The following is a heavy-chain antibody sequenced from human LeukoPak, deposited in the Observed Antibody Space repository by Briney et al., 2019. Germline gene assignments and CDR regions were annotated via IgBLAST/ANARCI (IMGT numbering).Heavy chain of an antibody. J-gene: IGHJ4*02. CDR2: ISYDGSNK. CDR3: ATVAGHYGSGSTDY. D-gene: IGHD3-10*01. V-gene: IGHV3-30*03. Sequence: PGGSLRLSCAASGFTFSSYGMHWVRQAPGKGLEWVAVISYDGSNKYYADSVKGRFTISRDNSKNTLYLQMNSLRAEDTAVYYCATVAGHYGSGSTDYWGQGALVTVSS. CDR1: GFTFSSYG.